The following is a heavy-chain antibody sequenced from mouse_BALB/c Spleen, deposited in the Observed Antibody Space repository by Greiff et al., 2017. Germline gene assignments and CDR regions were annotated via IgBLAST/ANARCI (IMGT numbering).Heavy chain of an antibody. V-gene: IGHV1-69*02. CDR3: TRSLLLRLLGGFAY. CDR2: IYPSDSYT. CDR1: GYTFTSYW. D-gene: IGHD1-2*01. Sequence: QVQLKQPGAELVRPGASVKLSCKASGYTFTSYWINWVKQRPGQGLEWIGNIYPSDSYTNYNQKFKDKATLTVDKSSSTAYMQLSSPTSEDSAVYYCTRSLLLRLLGGFAYWGQGTLVTVSA. J-gene: IGHJ3*01.